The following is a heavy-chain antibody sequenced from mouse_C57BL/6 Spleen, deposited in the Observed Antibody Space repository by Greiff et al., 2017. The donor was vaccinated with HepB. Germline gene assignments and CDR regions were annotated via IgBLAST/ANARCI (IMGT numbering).Heavy chain of an antibody. CDR2: ISNGGGST. CDR1: GFTFSDYY. V-gene: IGHV5-12*01. J-gene: IGHJ1*03. D-gene: IGHD1-1*01. CDR3: ARRDYGSSYGYWCFDV. Sequence: EVQVVESGGGLVQPGGSLKLSCAASGFTFSDYYMYWVRQTPEKRLEWVAYISNGGGSTYYPDTVKGRFTISRDNAKNTLYLQMSRLKSEDTAMYYCARRDYGSSYGYWCFDVWGTGTTVTVSS.